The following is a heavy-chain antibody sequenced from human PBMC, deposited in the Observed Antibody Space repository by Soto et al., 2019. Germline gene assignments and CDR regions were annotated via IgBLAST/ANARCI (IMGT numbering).Heavy chain of an antibody. J-gene: IGHJ5*02. CDR1: GGSISDDTYY. CDR3: ARLHCDSPNCVPLDP. CDR2: IYYSGTS. V-gene: IGHV4-39*01. Sequence: QLQLQESGPGLVKPSETLSLTCTVSGGSISDDTYYWGWIRQPPGKGLEWIGSIYYSGTSSYNPSLKGRVTLSVDKSKKQLSLRLSSVTAADTAVYYCARLHCDSPNCVPLDPWGQGTLVIVSS. D-gene: IGHD2-2*01.